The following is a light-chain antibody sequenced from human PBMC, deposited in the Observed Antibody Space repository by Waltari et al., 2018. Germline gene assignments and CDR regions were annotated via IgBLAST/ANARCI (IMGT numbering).Light chain of an antibody. CDR1: QSVLYSSNNNNY. CDR3: QQYYSTPYT. CDR2: WAS. V-gene: IGKV4-1*01. J-gene: IGKJ2*01. Sequence: DIVMTQSPDSLAVSLGERATINCKSHQSVLYSSNNNNYLAWYQQKPGQSPKLLIYWASTRESGVPDRFSGSGSGADFTLTISTLQAEDVAVYYCQQYYSTPYTFGQGTRLEIK.